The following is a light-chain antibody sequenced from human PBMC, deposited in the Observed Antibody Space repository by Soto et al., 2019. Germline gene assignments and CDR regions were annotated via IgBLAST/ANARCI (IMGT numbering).Light chain of an antibody. J-gene: IGKJ1*01. CDR3: QQYCSSPMT. CDR2: GAS. CDR1: QSVSSSY. Sequence: EIVLTQSPGTLSLSPGERATLSCRASQSVSSSYFAWYQQKPGQAPRLLIYGASSRTTSIPGSFSGSGFGKYLLLTSSRQEPEDLVEYYCQQYCSSPMTFGRGTKVEIK. V-gene: IGKV3-20*01.